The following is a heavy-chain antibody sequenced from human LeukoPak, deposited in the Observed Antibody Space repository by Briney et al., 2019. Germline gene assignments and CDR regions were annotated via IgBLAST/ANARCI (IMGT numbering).Heavy chain of an antibody. CDR2: LHYSGTA. D-gene: IGHD3-22*01. V-gene: IGHV4-59*08. CDR1: GGSVSSYY. Sequence: SETLSLTCTVSGGSVSSYYWSWIRQSPEKGLEWIGFLHYSGTANYNPSLKSRVTISVDTSKNQFSLKLSSVTAADTAVYYCATHDLRVGGPYYFDYWGQGALVTASS. J-gene: IGHJ4*02. CDR3: ATHDLRVGGPYYFDY.